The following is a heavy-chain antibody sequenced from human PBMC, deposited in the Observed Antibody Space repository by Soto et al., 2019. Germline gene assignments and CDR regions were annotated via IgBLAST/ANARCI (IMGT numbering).Heavy chain of an antibody. CDR1: GYTFTSYG. Sequence: GASVKVSCKASGYTFTSYGISWVRQAPGQGLEWMGWISAYNGNTNYAQKLQGRVTMTTDTSTSTAYMELRSLRSDDTAVYYCARDTHTGYSSSWPDYRGQGTLVTVSS. D-gene: IGHD6-13*01. CDR2: ISAYNGNT. CDR3: ARDTHTGYSSSWPDY. V-gene: IGHV1-18*04. J-gene: IGHJ4*02.